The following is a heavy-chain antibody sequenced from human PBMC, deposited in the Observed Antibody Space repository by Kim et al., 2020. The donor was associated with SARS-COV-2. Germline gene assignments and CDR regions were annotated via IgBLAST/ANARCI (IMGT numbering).Heavy chain of an antibody. D-gene: IGHD5-18*01. J-gene: IGHJ6*02. Sequence: SETLSLTCTVSGGSISSSSYYWGWIRQPPGKGLEWIGSIYYSGSTYYNPSLKSRVTISVDTSKNQFSLKLSSVTAADTAVYYCARTGGYSYGLYYYGMDVCGQGTTVTVSS. CDR2: IYYSGST. CDR3: ARTGGYSYGLYYYGMDV. CDR1: GGSISSSSYY. V-gene: IGHV4-39*01.